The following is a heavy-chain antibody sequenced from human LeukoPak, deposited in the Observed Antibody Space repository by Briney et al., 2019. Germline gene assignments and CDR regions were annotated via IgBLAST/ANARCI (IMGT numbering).Heavy chain of an antibody. CDR1: GGSISSGGYS. Sequence: PSETLSLTCAVSGGSISSGGYSWSWIRQPPGTGLEWIGYIYHSGSTYYNPSLKSRVTISVDRSKNQFSLKLSSVTAADTAVYYCARGTDILTDWGQGTLVTVSS. V-gene: IGHV4-30-2*01. CDR3: ARGTDILTD. CDR2: IYHSGST. J-gene: IGHJ4*02. D-gene: IGHD3-9*01.